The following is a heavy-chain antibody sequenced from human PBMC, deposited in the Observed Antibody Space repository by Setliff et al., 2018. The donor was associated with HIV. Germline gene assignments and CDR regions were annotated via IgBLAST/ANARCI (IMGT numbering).Heavy chain of an antibody. CDR1: GGSISDSRYY. CDR3: ARGARLLAGYSDRWDYYYMGV. CDR2: IYYSGST. V-gene: IGHV4-39*01. Sequence: SETLSLTCTVSGGSISDSRYYWGWIRQPPGKGLEWIGNIYYSGSTYYNPSLKSRVTISVDTSKNQFSLKLSSVTAADTAVYYCARGARLLAGYSDRWDYYYMGVWGKGTTVTVSS. D-gene: IGHD6-13*01. J-gene: IGHJ6*03.